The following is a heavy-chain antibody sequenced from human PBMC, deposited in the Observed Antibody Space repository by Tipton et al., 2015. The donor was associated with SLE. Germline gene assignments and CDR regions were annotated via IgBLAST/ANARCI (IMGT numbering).Heavy chain of an antibody. CDR3: ARDGRGYCDNSGCSEYHWFDP. CDR1: GGSVSTGRNF. CDR2: GHADGSS. J-gene: IGHJ5*02. V-gene: IGHV4-61*02. D-gene: IGHD2-15*01. Sequence: GLVKPSETLSLTCTVSGGSVSTGRNFWSWIRQTAGKALEWIGRGHADGSSNYNPSLESRAIISVDTFKNHFSLHLSSVTAADTAVHYCARDGRGYCDNSGCSEYHWFDPWGQGTLVTVSS.